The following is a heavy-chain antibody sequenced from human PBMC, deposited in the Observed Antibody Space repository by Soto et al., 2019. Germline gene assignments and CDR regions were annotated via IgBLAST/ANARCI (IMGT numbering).Heavy chain of an antibody. D-gene: IGHD5-18*01. V-gene: IGHV4-59*08. J-gene: IGHJ6*02. CDR3: ARITERGYSYGYYYYYGMDV. CDR1: GGSISDYY. CDR2: ISYSGTT. Sequence: PSETLSLTCTVSGGSISDYYWSWIRQSPGRGLEWIGYISYSGTTNYNPSLKSRVTISVDTSKNQFSLRLSSVTAADTAVYYCARITERGYSYGYYYYYGMDVWGQGTTVTV.